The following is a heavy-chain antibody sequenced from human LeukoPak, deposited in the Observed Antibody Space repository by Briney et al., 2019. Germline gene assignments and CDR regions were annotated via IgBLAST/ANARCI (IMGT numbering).Heavy chain of an antibody. J-gene: IGHJ4*02. CDR1: GYTFTGYY. D-gene: IGHD6-13*01. CDR2: INPNSGGT. Sequence: ASVKVSCMASGYTFTGYYMHWVRQAPGQGLEWMGWINPNSGGTNYAQKFQDRVTMTRDTSISTAYMELSRLRSDDTAVYYCARAIAGAGSKGYFDYWGQGTLVTVSS. CDR3: ARAIAGAGSKGYFDY. V-gene: IGHV1-2*02.